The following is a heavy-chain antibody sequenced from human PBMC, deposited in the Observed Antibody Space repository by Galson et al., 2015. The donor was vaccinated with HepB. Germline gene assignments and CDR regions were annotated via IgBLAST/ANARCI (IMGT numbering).Heavy chain of an antibody. CDR3: ARGRPTFYYGSGSYLLYNWFDP. D-gene: IGHD3-10*01. CDR1: GGSISSSNW. CDR2: INHSGST. J-gene: IGHJ5*02. V-gene: IGHV4-4*02. Sequence: LSLTCAVSGGSISSSNWWSWVRQPPGKGLEWIGEINHSGSTNYNPSLKSRVTISVDTSKNQFSLKLSSVTAADTAVYYCARGRPTFYYGSGSYLLYNWFDPWGQGTLVTVSS.